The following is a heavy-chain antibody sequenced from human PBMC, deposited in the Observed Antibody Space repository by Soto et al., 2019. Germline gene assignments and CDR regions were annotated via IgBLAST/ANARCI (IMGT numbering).Heavy chain of an antibody. CDR2: IDPSDSYT. D-gene: IGHD3-3*01. J-gene: IGHJ6*02. Sequence: PGESLKISCKGSGYSFTSYWISWVRQMPGKGLEWMGRIDPSDSYTNYSPSFQGHVTTSADKSISTAYLQWSSLKASDTAMYYCASSGFWSGYYDYGMDVWGQGTTVTVSS. CDR1: GYSFTSYW. CDR3: ASSGFWSGYYDYGMDV. V-gene: IGHV5-10-1*01.